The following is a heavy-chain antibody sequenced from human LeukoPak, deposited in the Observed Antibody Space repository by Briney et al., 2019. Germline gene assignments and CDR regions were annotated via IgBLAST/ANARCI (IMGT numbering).Heavy chain of an antibody. CDR3: ARESAAWFDP. CDR2: IFITGST. Sequence: SETLSLTCPVSGGSISSGSYYWSGIRQPAGKGLEWIGRIFITGSTNYNPSLKSRVTISVDTSKNQISLKLSSVTAADTAVYYCARESAAWFDPWGQGTLVTVSS. V-gene: IGHV4-61*02. D-gene: IGHD6-25*01. CDR1: GGSISSGSYY. J-gene: IGHJ5*02.